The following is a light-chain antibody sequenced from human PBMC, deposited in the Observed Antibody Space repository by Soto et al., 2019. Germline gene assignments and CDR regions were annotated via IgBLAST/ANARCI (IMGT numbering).Light chain of an antibody. CDR1: SSDVDGYNF. CDR2: DVS. V-gene: IGLV2-14*03. CDR3: TSYTTSFTYV. Sequence: VRTQPASLSGAPGQSITISCTGNSSDVDGYNFVSWYQHHPGKAPKLIIYDVSNRPSGVSSRFSGFKSGNTASLTVSGLQAEDEADYYCTSYTTSFTYVFGTGTKVTVL. J-gene: IGLJ1*01.